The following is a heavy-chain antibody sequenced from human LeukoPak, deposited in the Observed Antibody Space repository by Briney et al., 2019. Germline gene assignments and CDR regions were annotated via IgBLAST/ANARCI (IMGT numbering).Heavy chain of an antibody. D-gene: IGHD6-19*01. Sequence: SGGSLRLSCAASGFTFSSYEMNWVRQAPGKGLDGVSYISSSGSTIYYADSVKGRFTISRDNAKNSLYLQMNSLRAEDTAVYYCARDPNRIAVAGTLASYDYWGQGTLVTVSS. CDR1: GFTFSSYE. CDR2: ISSSGSTI. CDR3: ARDPNRIAVAGTLASYDY. V-gene: IGHV3-48*03. J-gene: IGHJ4*02.